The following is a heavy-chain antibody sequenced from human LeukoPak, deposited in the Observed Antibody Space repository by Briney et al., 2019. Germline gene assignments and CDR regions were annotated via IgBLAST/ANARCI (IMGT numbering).Heavy chain of an antibody. CDR2: IYTGYSDT. J-gene: IGHJ6*03. V-gene: IGHV5-51*01. CDR3: ARRSAVAPYYYMDV. Sequence: GESLKISCQGSGYSFTTYWIGWVRQMPRKGLEWRGIIYTGYSDTRYSPSFQGQVTISADESINTAYLQWSSLKASDTAMYYCARRSAVAPYYYMDVWGKGTTVTVSS. CDR1: GYSFTTYW.